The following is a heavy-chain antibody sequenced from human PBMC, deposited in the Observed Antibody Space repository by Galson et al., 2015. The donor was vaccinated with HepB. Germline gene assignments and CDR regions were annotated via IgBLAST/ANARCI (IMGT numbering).Heavy chain of an antibody. CDR1: GGPISSSSYY. CDR2: IYYSGST. Sequence: SETLSLTCTVSGGPISSSSYYWGWIRQPPGKGLEWIGNIYYSGSTYYSPSLKSRVTISVDTSKNQFSLKLSSVTAADTAVYYCASALGTEQWLEDSFDIWGQGTMVTVSS. CDR3: ASALGTEQWLEDSFDI. J-gene: IGHJ3*02. V-gene: IGHV4-39*01. D-gene: IGHD6-19*01.